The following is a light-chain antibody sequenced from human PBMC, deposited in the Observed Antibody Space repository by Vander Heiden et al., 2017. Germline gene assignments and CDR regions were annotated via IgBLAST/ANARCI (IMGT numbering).Light chain of an antibody. J-gene: IGKJ1*01. V-gene: IGKV3-15*01. CDR3: QQYDDKPGT. CDR2: GAS. Sequence: ERVLTQSPATLSVSPGGTVTLSCRASQIILTNLAWYQRKPGQAPRLLIYGASVRATGVPARFSGRGSGTEFTLNISRLQPEDLAFYYCQQYDDKPGTFGNGTKV. CDR1: QIILTN.